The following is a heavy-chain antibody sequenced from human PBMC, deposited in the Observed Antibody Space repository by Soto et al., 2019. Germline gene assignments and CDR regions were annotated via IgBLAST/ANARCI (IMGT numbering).Heavy chain of an antibody. CDR2: ISHDGSNK. J-gene: IGHJ4*02. D-gene: IGHD5-18*01. Sequence: QVQLVESGGGVVPPGRSLRLSCAASGFTFGRYGIHWVRQAPGKGLEWVAFISHDGSNKYYADSVKGRFTISRDNSKNTLYLQMNSLRAEDTAVYYCAREAQPTDFDYWGQGTLVTVSS. CDR3: AREAQPTDFDY. V-gene: IGHV3-30*03. CDR1: GFTFGRYG.